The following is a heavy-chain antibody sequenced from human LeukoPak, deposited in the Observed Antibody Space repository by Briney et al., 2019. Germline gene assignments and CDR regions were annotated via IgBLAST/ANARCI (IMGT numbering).Heavy chain of an antibody. J-gene: IGHJ4*02. Sequence: GESLKISCNGSGYSFTSYWIGWVRQMPGKGLEWMGIIYPGDSDTRYSPSFQGQVTISADKSISTAYLQWSSLKASDTAMYYCARPTRYCSSTSCYTYFDYWGQGTLVTVSS. V-gene: IGHV5-51*01. CDR1: GYSFTSYW. CDR2: IYPGDSDT. CDR3: ARPTRYCSSTSCYTYFDY. D-gene: IGHD2-2*02.